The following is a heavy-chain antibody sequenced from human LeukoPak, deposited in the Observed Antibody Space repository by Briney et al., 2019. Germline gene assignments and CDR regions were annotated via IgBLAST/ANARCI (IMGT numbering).Heavy chain of an antibody. Sequence: SGPALVKPAQTRTLTGTFSGFSLSTRGRRVSWIRQPPGKALEWLSRIDWDDDKFYSTSLKTRLTISKDTSKNQVVLTMTNMDPVDTATYYCARIFGYGDYGDAFDIWGQGTMVTVSS. CDR1: GFSLSTRGRR. V-gene: IGHV2-70*04. D-gene: IGHD4-17*01. CDR3: ARIFGYGDYGDAFDI. CDR2: IDWDDDK. J-gene: IGHJ3*02.